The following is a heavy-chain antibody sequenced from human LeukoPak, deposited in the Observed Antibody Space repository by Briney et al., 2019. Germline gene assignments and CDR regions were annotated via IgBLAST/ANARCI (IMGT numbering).Heavy chain of an antibody. V-gene: IGHV3-30-3*01. J-gene: IGHJ4*02. Sequence: PGGSLRLSCAASGFTFSSYAMHWVRQAPGKGLEWVAVISYDGSNKYYADSVKGRFTNSRDNSKNTLYLQMNSLRAEDTAVYYCARDVGYSGYEAHFDYWGQGTLVSVSS. CDR2: ISYDGSNK. D-gene: IGHD5-12*01. CDR3: ARDVGYSGYEAHFDY. CDR1: GFTFSSYA.